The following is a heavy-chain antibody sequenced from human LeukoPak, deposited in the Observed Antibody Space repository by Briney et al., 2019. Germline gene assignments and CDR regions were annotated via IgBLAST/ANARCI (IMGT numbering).Heavy chain of an antibody. J-gene: IGHJ4*02. D-gene: IGHD3-10*01. CDR3: AKDMGGGYYGSGSPFDY. Sequence: SLRLSCAASGFTFDDYAMHWVRQAPGKGLEWVSGISWNSGSIGYADSVKGRFTISRDNAKNSLYLQMNSLRAEDTALYYCAKDMGGGYYGSGSPFDYWGQGTLVTVSS. CDR2: ISWNSGSI. CDR1: GFTFDDYA. V-gene: IGHV3-9*01.